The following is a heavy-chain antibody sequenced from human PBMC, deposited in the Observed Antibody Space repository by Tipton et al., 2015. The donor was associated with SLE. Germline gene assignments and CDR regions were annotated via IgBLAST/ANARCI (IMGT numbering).Heavy chain of an antibody. V-gene: IGHV3-48*03. CDR3: ARGPRGYDWGFDP. CDR2: ISSSGSTI. J-gene: IGHJ5*02. CDR1: GFTFSSYE. Sequence: SLRLSCAASGFTFSSYEMNWVRQAPGKGLEWVSYISSSGSTIYYADSVKGRFTISRDNAKNSLYLQMNSLRAEDTAVYYCARGPRGYDWGFDPWGQGTLVTVSS. D-gene: IGHD5-12*01.